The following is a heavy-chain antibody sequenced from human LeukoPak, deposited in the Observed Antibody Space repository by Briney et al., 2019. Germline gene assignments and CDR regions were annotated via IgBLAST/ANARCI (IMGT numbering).Heavy chain of an antibody. CDR3: ARRELYYYYMDV. J-gene: IGHJ6*03. D-gene: IGHD1-7*01. CDR1: GYTFTSYV. Sequence: ASVKVSCKASGYTFTSYVISWVRQAPGQGIEWMGWISAYNGHSNYAQKLQGRVTMTTDTSTSTAYMELRSLRSDDTAVYYCARRELYYYYMDVWGKGTTVTVSS. V-gene: IGHV1-18*01. CDR2: ISAYNGHS.